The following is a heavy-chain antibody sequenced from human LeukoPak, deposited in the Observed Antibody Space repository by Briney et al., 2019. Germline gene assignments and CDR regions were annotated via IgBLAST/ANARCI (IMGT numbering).Heavy chain of an antibody. V-gene: IGHV1-2*02. Sequence: ASVKVSCKASGSTFTGYYMHWVRQAPGQGLEWMGWVNSYIGVTDYAQKFEGRVTMTRDTSISTDYMELSRLTSDDTAVYYCASIMVFGVSPTQGAFDIWGQGTMVTVSS. CDR2: VNSYIGVT. J-gene: IGHJ3*02. CDR3: ASIMVFGVSPTQGAFDI. D-gene: IGHD3/OR15-3a*01. CDR1: GSTFTGYY.